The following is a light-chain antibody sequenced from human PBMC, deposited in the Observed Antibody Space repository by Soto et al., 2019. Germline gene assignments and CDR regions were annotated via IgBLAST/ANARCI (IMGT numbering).Light chain of an antibody. CDR1: SSDVGGYDY. CDR3: MSDTGITGRI. J-gene: IGLJ1*01. CDR2: EVS. V-gene: IGLV2-14*01. Sequence: QSVLTQPASVSGSPGQLITISCTGTSSDVGGYDYVSWYQQNPGKAPKHMIYEVSNRPSGVSKRFSGSKSGNTASLTISGLQAEDEGDYYCMSDTGITGRIFGTGTKVTAL.